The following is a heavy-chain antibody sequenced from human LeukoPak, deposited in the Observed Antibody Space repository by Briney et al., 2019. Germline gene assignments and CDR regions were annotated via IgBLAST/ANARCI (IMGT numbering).Heavy chain of an antibody. V-gene: IGHV3-7*03. D-gene: IGHD5-12*01. Sequence: GGSLRLSCAASGFTFSSHWMSWVRQAPGKGLEWVANIKKDGSEKYYVDAVKGRFTISRDDSKSSLYLQMNSLKTEDTAVFYCAREGSGYGNFDFWGQGTLVTVSS. CDR3: AREGSGYGNFDF. CDR1: GFTFSSHW. CDR2: IKKDGSEK. J-gene: IGHJ4*02.